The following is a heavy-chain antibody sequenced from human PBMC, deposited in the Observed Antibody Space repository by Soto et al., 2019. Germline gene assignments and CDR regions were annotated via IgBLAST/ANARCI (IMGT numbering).Heavy chain of an antibody. J-gene: IGHJ6*02. Sequence: SETLSLTCAVSGGSIRSGGYSWGWIRQPPGKGLEWIGYIYHSGSTYYNPSLKSRVTISVDRSKSQFSLKLSSVTAADTAVYYCARVPDVWGQGTTVTVS. CDR3: ARVPDV. CDR1: GGSIRSGGYS. CDR2: IYHSGST. V-gene: IGHV4-30-2*01.